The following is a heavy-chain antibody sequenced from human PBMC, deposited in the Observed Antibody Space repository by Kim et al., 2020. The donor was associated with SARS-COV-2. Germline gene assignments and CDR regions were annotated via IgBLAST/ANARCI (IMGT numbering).Heavy chain of an antibody. J-gene: IGHJ4*02. V-gene: IGHV4-39*01. CDR1: GGSISSSSYY. Sequence: SETLSLTCTVSGGSISSSSYYWGWIRQPPGKGLEWIGSIYYSGSTYYNPSLKSRVTISVDTSKNQFSLKLSSVTAADTAVYYCARHEGDYYDSSGYYQPFLGYWGQGTLVTVAS. CDR3: ARHEGDYYDSSGYYQPFLGY. D-gene: IGHD3-22*01. CDR2: IYYSGST.